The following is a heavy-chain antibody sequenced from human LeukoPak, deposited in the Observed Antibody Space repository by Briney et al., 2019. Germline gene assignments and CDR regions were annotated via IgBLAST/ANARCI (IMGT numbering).Heavy chain of an antibody. CDR3: ARDDITIFGVVPLRAFDI. J-gene: IGHJ3*02. Sequence: SETLSLTCTVSGGSISSGSYYWSWIRQPAGKGLEWIGRIYISGSTNYNPSLKSRVTISVDTSKNQFSLKLSPVTAADTAVYYCARDDITIFGVVPLRAFDIWGQGTMVTVSS. CDR1: GGSISSGSYY. CDR2: IYISGST. V-gene: IGHV4-61*02. D-gene: IGHD3-3*01.